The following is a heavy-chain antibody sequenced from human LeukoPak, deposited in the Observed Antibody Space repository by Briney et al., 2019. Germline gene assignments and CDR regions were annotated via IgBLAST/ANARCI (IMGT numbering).Heavy chain of an antibody. J-gene: IGHJ4*02. CDR2: INPAGTET. CDR1: GFSFSAYW. Sequence: GGSLRLSCAAAGFSFSAYWMTWVRQAPGTGLEWVANINPAGTETYYVDPVKGRFTISRDNAKNLLYLQMNSLRAEDTAVYYCARFGYVAAVDLWGQGTLVTVSS. V-gene: IGHV3-7*01. CDR3: ARFGYVAAVDL. D-gene: IGHD2-15*01.